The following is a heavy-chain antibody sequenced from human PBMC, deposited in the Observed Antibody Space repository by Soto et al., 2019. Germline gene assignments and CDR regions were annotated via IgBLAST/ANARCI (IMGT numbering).Heavy chain of an antibody. CDR1: GFICSGSA. CDR3: ARGQGAAIGDYYYHGMDV. D-gene: IGHD2-2*02. CDR2: IRSRANNFAT. Sequence: GALRLSCAASGFICSGSAIHWVRQASGKGLEWVGRIRSRANNFATSSAASVKGRFTFSRDDSKNTAYLQMNTLKPEDTAVYYCARGQGAAIGDYYYHGMDVWGQGTTVTVSS. V-gene: IGHV3-73*01. J-gene: IGHJ6*02.